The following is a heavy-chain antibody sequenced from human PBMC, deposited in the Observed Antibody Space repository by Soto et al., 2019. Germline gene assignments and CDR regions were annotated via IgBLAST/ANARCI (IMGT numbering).Heavy chain of an antibody. CDR3: ARSPRSSPYFDY. V-gene: IGHV5-51*01. CDR2: IYPGDHET. Sequence: VASLKISCQSSGYTFSNFWLGWVRQLPGKGLEWMGIIYPGDHETRYSPSSHGKVTISADRSINTAYLQWNSLEASDTAFYFCARSPRSSPYFDYWGQGALVTVSS. CDR1: GYTFSNFW. D-gene: IGHD6-13*01. J-gene: IGHJ4*02.